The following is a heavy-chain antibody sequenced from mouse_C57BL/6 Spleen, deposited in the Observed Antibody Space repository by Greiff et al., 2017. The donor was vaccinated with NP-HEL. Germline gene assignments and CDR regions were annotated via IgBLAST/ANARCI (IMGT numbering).Heavy chain of an antibody. J-gene: IGHJ1*03. D-gene: IGHD4-1*01. CDR2: IYPGSGNT. V-gene: IGHV1-76*01. CDR1: GYTFTDYY. CDR3: ARDDLGRYFDV. Sequence: VQLQESGAELVRPGASVKLSCKASGYTFTDYYINWVKQRPGQGLEWIARIYPGSGNTYYNETFKGKATLTAEKSSSTAYMQLSSLTSEDSAVYFCARDDLGRYFDVWGTGTTVTVSS.